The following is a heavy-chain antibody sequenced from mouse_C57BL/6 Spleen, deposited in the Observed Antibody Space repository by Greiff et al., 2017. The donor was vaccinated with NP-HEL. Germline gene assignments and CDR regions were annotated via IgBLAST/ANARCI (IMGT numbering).Heavy chain of an antibody. V-gene: IGHV1-52*01. CDR3: ARGKGSSYDFDY. CDR2: IDPSDSET. CDR1: GYTFTSYW. D-gene: IGHD1-1*01. J-gene: IGHJ2*01. Sequence: VQLQQPGAELVRPGSSVKLSCMASGYTFTSYWMHWVKQRPIQGLEWIGNIDPSDSETHYNQKFKDKATLTVDKSSSTAYMQLSSLTSEDSAVYYCARGKGSSYDFDYWGQGTTLTVSS.